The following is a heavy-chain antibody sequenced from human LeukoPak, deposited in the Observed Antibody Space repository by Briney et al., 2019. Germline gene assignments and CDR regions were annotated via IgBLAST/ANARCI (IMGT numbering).Heavy chain of an antibody. J-gene: IGHJ4*02. V-gene: IGHV1-2*02. CDR1: GYTFTGYY. CDR3: ALVNEVDPTFFDY. CDR2: INPNSGGT. D-gene: IGHD3-16*02. Sequence: ASVKVSCKASGYTFTGYYMHWVRQAPGQGLEWMGWINPNSGGTNYTQKFQGRVTMTRDTSISTAYMELSRLRSDDTAVYYCALVNEVDPTFFDYWGQGTLVTVSS.